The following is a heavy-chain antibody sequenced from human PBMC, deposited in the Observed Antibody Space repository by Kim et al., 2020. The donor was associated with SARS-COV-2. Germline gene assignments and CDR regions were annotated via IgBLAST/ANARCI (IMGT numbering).Heavy chain of an antibody. Sequence: GGSLRLSCAASGFTFSNSWMTWVRQTPGKGLEWLSNIKGDGSDRNFLDSVKGRFTISRDNARNSLFLQIDSLRVDDTALYYFARYGKPHVMYHWFQGTTV. CDR2: IKGDGSDR. CDR3: ARYGKPHVMYH. CDR1: GFTFSNSW. J-gene: IGHJ6*02. V-gene: IGHV3-7*03. D-gene: IGHD2-8*01.